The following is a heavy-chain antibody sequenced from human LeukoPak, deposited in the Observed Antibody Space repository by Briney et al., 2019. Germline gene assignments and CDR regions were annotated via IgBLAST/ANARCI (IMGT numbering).Heavy chain of an antibody. D-gene: IGHD6-13*01. J-gene: IGHJ4*02. CDR3: ARLFVGEGIAAAGTSDY. V-gene: IGHV4-39*01. Sequence: SETLSLTCTVSGGSISSSSYYWGWIRQPPGKGLEWIGSIYYSGSTYYNPSLKSRVTISVDTSKNQFSLKLSSVTAADTAVYYCARLFVGEGIAAAGTSDYWGQGTLVTVSS. CDR2: IYYSGST. CDR1: GGSISSSSYY.